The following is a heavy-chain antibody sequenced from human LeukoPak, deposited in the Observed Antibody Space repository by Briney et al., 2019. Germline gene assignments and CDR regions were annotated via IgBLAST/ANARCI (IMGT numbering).Heavy chain of an antibody. Sequence: GGSLRLSCVASGFTFSSYAMSWVRQAPGKGLEWVSAISGSGGSTCYADSVKGRFTISRDNSKNTLYLQMNSLRAEDTAVYYCAKDRVVVPAAMLGYWGQGTLVTVSS. CDR2: ISGSGGST. V-gene: IGHV3-23*01. D-gene: IGHD2-2*01. CDR3: AKDRVVVPAAMLGY. J-gene: IGHJ4*02. CDR1: GFTFSSYA.